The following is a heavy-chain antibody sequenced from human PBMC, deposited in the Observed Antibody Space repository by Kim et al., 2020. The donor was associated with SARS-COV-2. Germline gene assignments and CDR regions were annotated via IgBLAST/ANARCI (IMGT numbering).Heavy chain of an antibody. Sequence: SETLSLTCTVSGDSIRTYYWSWIRQTPGKGLEWIGYIYSSGSTNYNPSLESRVTMSVDTSKNQFSLKLSSVTPADTAVYYCASASYCGGECYSADYFYYMDVWGNGTTVVVSS. V-gene: IGHV4-59*01. J-gene: IGHJ6*03. CDR1: GDSIRTYY. CDR3: ASASYCGGECYSADYFYYMDV. CDR2: IYSSGST. D-gene: IGHD2-21*01.